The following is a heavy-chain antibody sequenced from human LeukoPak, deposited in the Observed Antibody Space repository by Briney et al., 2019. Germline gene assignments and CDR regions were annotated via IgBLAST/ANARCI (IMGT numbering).Heavy chain of an antibody. D-gene: IGHD3-3*01. Sequence: ASVKVSCKASGYTFTGYYMHWVRQAPGQGLEWMGWINPNSGGTNYAQKFQGRVTVTRDTSISTAYMELSRLRSDDTAVYYCARARFLEWLVDYWGQGTLVTVSS. CDR2: INPNSGGT. J-gene: IGHJ4*02. CDR1: GYTFTGYY. CDR3: ARARFLEWLVDY. V-gene: IGHV1-2*02.